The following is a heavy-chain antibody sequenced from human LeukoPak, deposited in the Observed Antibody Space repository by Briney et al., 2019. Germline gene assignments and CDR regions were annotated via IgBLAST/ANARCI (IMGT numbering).Heavy chain of an antibody. J-gene: IGHJ5*02. CDR1: GGSFSGYY. CDR2: INHSGST. V-gene: IGHV4-34*01. D-gene: IGHD3-3*01. Sequence: SETLSLTCAVYGGSFSGYYWSWIRQPPGKGLEWIGEINHSGSTNYNPSLKGRVTISVDTSKNQFSLKLSSVTAADTAVYYCARKFNVLRFLEWATAWFDPWGQGTLVTVSS. CDR3: ARKFNVLRFLEWATAWFDP.